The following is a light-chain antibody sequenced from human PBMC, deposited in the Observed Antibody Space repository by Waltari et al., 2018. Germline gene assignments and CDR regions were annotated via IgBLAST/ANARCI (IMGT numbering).Light chain of an antibody. J-gene: IGKJ4*01. Sequence: DVVLTQSPRSLPVILGQPASISCRSTQSLIYSDGNTYLSWFHQRPGQSPRRLIYMISNRYPGVPDRISCSCSDTDVTLKISRVEAEDVGVYYCMQGTHWPPVTFGGGTIVEIK. CDR2: MIS. CDR1: QSLIYSDGNTY. V-gene: IGKV2-30*01. CDR3: MQGTHWPPVT.